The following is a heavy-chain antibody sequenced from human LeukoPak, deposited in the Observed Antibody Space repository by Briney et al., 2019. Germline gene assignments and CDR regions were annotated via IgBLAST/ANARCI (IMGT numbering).Heavy chain of an antibody. J-gene: IGHJ4*02. V-gene: IGHV1-2*02. D-gene: IGHD2-21*02. CDR2: INPNSGGT. CDR1: GYTFTGYY. Sequence: ASVKVSCKASGYTFTGYYMHWVRQAPGQGLEWMGWINPNSGGTNYAQKFQGGVTMTRDTSISTAYMELSRLRSDDTAVYYCARVGLCGGDCYYFDYWGQGTLVTVSS. CDR3: ARVGLCGGDCYYFDY.